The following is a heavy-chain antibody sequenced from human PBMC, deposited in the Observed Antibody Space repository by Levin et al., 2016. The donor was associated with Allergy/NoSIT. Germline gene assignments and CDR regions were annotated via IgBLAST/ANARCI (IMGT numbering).Heavy chain of an antibody. V-gene: IGHV3-30-3*01. Sequence: GESLKISCAASGFTFSSYAMHWVRQAPGKGLEWVAVISYDGSNKYYADSVKGRFTISRDNSKNTLYLQMNSLRAEDTAVYYCARDIEWELHLLDYWGQGTLVTVSS. CDR3: ARDIEWELHLLDY. CDR1: GFTFSSYA. J-gene: IGHJ4*02. CDR2: ISYDGSNK. D-gene: IGHD1-26*01.